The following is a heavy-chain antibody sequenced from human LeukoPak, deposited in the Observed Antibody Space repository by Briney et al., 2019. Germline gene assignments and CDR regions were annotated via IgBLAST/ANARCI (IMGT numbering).Heavy chain of an antibody. Sequence: GGSLSLSCAASGFTFSFFAMSWVRQAPGKGLEWVSAISDSGGTTYYADSVKGRFTISRDNSKSTLYLQMSSLRVEDTAVYYCAKDARRSSGWYFFDHWGQGTLVTVSS. CDR2: ISDSGGTT. D-gene: IGHD6-19*01. CDR1: GFTFSFFA. CDR3: AKDARRSSGWYFFDH. V-gene: IGHV3-23*01. J-gene: IGHJ4*02.